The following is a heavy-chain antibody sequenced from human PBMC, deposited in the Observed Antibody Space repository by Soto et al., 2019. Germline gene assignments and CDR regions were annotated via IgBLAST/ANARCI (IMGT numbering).Heavy chain of an antibody. CDR1: GYTFTSYG. V-gene: IGHV1-18*01. J-gene: IGHJ4*02. D-gene: IGHD1-1*01. Sequence: QVHLVQSGAEVKKPGASVKVSCKASGYTFTSYGITWVRQAPGQGLEWMGWISAHNGNTDYAQKLHGLVLATRDTSTSSVYMELRSLRSDDTAVYFCARGRYGDYWGQGALVTVSS. CDR2: ISAHNGNT. CDR3: ARGRYGDY.